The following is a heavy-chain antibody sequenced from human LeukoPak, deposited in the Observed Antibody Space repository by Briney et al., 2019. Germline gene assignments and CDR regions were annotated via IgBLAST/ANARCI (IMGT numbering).Heavy chain of an antibody. CDR3: ARGQYYDFCSGYYKGYYYYYMDV. CDR2: MNPNSGNT. V-gene: IGHV1-8*01. CDR1: GYTFTSYD. D-gene: IGHD3-3*01. J-gene: IGHJ6*03. Sequence: ASVKVSCKASGYTFTSYDINWVRQATGQGLEWMGWMNPNSGNTGYAQKFQGRVTMTRNTSISTAYMELSSLRSEDTAVYYCARGQYYDFCSGYYKGYYYYYMDVWGKGTTVTVSS.